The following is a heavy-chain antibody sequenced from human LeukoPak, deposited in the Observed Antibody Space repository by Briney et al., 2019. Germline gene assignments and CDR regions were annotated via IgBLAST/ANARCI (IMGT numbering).Heavy chain of an antibody. CDR1: VGSISSYY. CDR3: ARHDGVVPADNDWFDP. CDR2: IYASGST. V-gene: IGHV4-4*09. D-gene: IGHD2-2*01. J-gene: IGHJ5*02. Sequence: SETLSLTCTGSVGSISSYYWRWIRQPPGREREGIGYIYASGSTNYTPSLKSRVTISVDTSKNQFSLKLSSVTAADTAVYYCARHDGVVPADNDWFDPWGQGTLVTVSS.